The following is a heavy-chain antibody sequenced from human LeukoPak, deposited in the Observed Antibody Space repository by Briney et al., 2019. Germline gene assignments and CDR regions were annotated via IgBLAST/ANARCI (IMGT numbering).Heavy chain of an antibody. CDR2: IYYSGST. CDR1: GGSISSYY. D-gene: IGHD3-10*01. J-gene: IGHJ2*01. V-gene: IGHV4-59*01. CDR3: ESDLQLFTMDRGVIPSYWYFDL. Sequence: PSETLSLTCTVSGGSISSYYWSWIRQPSGKGLEWIGYIYYSGSTNYNPSLKSRVTISVDTSKNQFSLKLSSVTAPDTAVYYCESDLQLFTMDRGVIPSYWYFDLWGRGTLVTVSS.